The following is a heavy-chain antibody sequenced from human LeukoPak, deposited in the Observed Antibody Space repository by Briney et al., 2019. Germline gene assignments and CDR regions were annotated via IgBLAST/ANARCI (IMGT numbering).Heavy chain of an antibody. V-gene: IGHV4-39*01. J-gene: IGHJ4*02. CDR2: IYYSGST. D-gene: IGHD3-3*01. CDR3: ARRADDYDFWSGSQYEDY. Sequence: SETLSLTCTVSGGSISSSSYYWGWIRQPPGKGLEWIGSIYYSGSTYYNPSLKSRVTISVDTSKNQFSLKLSSVTAADTAVYYCARRADDYDFWSGSQYEDYWGQGTLVTVSS. CDR1: GGSISSSSYY.